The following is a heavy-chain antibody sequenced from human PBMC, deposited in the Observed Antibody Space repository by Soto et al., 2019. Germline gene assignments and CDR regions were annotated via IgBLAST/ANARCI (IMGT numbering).Heavy chain of an antibody. J-gene: IGHJ4*02. D-gene: IGHD2-2*01. CDR1: GYSFTSYW. CDR2: IYPGDSDT. CDR3: ARRTRYLGYCSSTSCPYYFDY. Sequence: GESLKISCKGSGYSFTSYWIGWVRQMPGKGLEWMGIIYPGDSDTRYSPSFQGQVTISADKSISTAYLQWSSLQASDTAMYYCARRTRYLGYCSSTSCPYYFDYWGQGTLVTVSS. V-gene: IGHV5-51*01.